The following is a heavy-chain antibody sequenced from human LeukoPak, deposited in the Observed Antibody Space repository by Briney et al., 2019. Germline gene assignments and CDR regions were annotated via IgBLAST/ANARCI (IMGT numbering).Heavy chain of an antibody. CDR2: INPSGDNT. Sequence: ASVKVSCKASGYTFTNNFMHWVRQAPGQGLEWMGIINPSGDNTWYAQKFQGRVTMTRDMATSTDYMEVSSLRSEDTAVYYCARDWEYCSGGSCPTLNWFDPWGQGTLVTVSS. CDR3: ARDWEYCSGGSCPTLNWFDP. D-gene: IGHD2-15*01. V-gene: IGHV1-46*01. CDR1: GYTFTNNF. J-gene: IGHJ5*02.